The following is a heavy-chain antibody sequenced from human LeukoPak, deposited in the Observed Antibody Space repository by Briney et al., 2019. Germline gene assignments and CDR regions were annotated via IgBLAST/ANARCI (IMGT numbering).Heavy chain of an antibody. CDR2: INHSGST. CDR3: ARGPRMTRTYYYYYGMDV. Sequence: SETLSLTCAVYGGSFSGYYWSWIRQPPGKGPEWIGEINHSGSTNYNPSLKSRVTIPVDTSKNQFSLKLSSVTAADTAVYYCARGPRMTRTYYYYYGMDVWGQGTTVTVSS. V-gene: IGHV4-34*01. CDR1: GGSFSGYY. J-gene: IGHJ6*02. D-gene: IGHD2-15*01.